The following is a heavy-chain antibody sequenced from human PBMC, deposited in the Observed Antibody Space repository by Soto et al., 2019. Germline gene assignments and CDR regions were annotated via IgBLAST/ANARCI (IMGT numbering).Heavy chain of an antibody. V-gene: IGHV3-74*01. CDR1: GLTFNTYW. J-gene: IGHJ4*02. D-gene: IGHD2-15*01. CDR3: TRDRTSGRCRDLDN. Sequence: EVQLVESGGGLVQPGGSLRLSCTASGLTFNTYWMHWVRQAPGEGLMCVSRINLYGAGTNYADSVKGRFTISRDNTKNTLYLQMDSLRAEDTAVYYCTRDRTSGRCRDLDNWGKGTVVNVSS. CDR2: INLYGAGT.